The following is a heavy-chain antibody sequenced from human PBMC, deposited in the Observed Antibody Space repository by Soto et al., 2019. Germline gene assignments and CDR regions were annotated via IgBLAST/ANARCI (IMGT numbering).Heavy chain of an antibody. CDR3: AYSSTPFDY. Sequence: PSETLSLTCAVSGGSISSTNWWSWVRQPPGKGLEWIGEIYHSGSTNSNPSLKSRVTMSVDKSKNQFSLILNSVTAADTAVYYCAYSSTPFDYWGQGTLVTVSS. D-gene: IGHD6-13*01. V-gene: IGHV4-4*02. CDR1: GGSISSTNW. J-gene: IGHJ4*02. CDR2: IYHSGST.